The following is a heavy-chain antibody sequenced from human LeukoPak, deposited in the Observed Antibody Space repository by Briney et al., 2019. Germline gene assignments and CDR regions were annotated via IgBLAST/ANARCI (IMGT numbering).Heavy chain of an antibody. Sequence: PGGSLRLSCAVSGYTFRIYTMSWVRQAPGKGLEWVSSISSSSNNIYYAESVKGRFTISRDNAKNSLCLQMNSLRAEDTAVYYCARENSSGWWFDYWGQGTLATVSS. CDR1: GYTFRIYT. V-gene: IGHV3-21*01. CDR3: ARENSSGWWFDY. CDR2: ISSSSNNI. D-gene: IGHD6-19*01. J-gene: IGHJ4*02.